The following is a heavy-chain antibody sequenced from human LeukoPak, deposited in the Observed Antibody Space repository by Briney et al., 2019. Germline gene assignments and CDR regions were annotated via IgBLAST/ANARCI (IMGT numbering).Heavy chain of an antibody. CDR1: EFSVGSNY. D-gene: IGHD4-11*01. V-gene: IGHV3-66*01. Sequence: HPGGSLRLSCAASEFSVGSNYMTWVRQAPGKGLEWVSLIYSGGSTYYADSVKGRFTISRDNSKNTLFLQMNSLRPEDTAVYYCSRGQHRVTYSDDGFDIWGQGTMVTVSS. CDR2: IYSGGST. CDR3: SRGQHRVTYSDDGFDI. J-gene: IGHJ3*02.